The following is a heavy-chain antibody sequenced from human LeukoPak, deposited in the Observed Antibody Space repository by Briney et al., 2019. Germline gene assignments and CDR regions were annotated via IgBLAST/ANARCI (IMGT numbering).Heavy chain of an antibody. CDR1: GFPFSDFS. V-gene: IGHV3-23*01. CDR2: TNSGGTST. CDR3: AKQSYARSLGE. D-gene: IGHD2-8*01. Sequence: GGSLRLSCATSGFPFSDFSMSWVRQAPRKGLEWISTTNSGGTSTYYAESVKGRFTISRDNSKNTLYLQMSSLRVEDTAVYYCAKQSYARSLGEGGPGTLVSVSS. J-gene: IGHJ4*02.